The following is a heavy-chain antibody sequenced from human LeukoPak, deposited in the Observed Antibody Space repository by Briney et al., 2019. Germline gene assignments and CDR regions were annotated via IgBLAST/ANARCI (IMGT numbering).Heavy chain of an antibody. Sequence: KPSETLSLTCAVYAGSFSGYYWSWIRQPPGKGLEWSGELNHSGTTNYNPSLKSRVTISVETSKTQFSLKMRSVTGADTAVYYCARHVVFYESFGGVIVPNFDYWGQGTLVTVSS. CDR1: AGSFSGYY. D-gene: IGHD3-16*02. CDR2: LNHSGTT. J-gene: IGHJ4*02. V-gene: IGHV4-34*01. CDR3: ARHVVFYESFGGVIVPNFDY.